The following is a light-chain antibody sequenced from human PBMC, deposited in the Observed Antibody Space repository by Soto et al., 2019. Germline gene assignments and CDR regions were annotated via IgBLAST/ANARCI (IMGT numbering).Light chain of an antibody. CDR2: EVS. CDR1: SSDVGGYNY. V-gene: IGLV2-14*01. J-gene: IGLJ1*01. CDR3: SSYSSSSTLYV. Sequence: QSVLTQPASVSGSPGQSITISCTGTSSDVGGYNYVSWFQQHPGKAPKLMIFEVSDRPSGISNRFSGSKSGNTASLTISGLQAEHEADYYCSSYSSSSTLYVFGTGTKVTVL.